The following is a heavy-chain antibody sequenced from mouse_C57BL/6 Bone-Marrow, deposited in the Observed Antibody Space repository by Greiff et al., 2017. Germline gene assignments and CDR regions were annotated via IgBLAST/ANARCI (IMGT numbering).Heavy chain of an antibody. CDR1: GFTFSDYY. J-gene: IGHJ1*03. V-gene: IGHV5-12*01. CDR2: ISNGGGST. Sequence: EVKLMESGGGLVQPGGSLKLSCAASGFTFSDYYMYWVRQTPEKRLEWVAYISNGGGSTYYPDTVKGRFTISRDNAKNTLYLQMSRLKSEDTAMYYCARHYYGSHWYFDVWGTGTTVTVSS. CDR3: ARHYYGSHWYFDV. D-gene: IGHD1-1*01.